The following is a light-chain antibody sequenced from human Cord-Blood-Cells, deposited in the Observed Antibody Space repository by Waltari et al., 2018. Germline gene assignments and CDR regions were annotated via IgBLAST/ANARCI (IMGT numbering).Light chain of an antibody. CDR2: DVS. CDR1: SSDVGGYNY. J-gene: IGLJ3*02. V-gene: IGLV2-11*01. CDR3: CSYAGSYTLV. Sequence: QSALTQPRSVSGSPGQSVTISCTGTSSDVGGYNYVSWYQQPPGKAPKLMIYDVSKRPSGGPERFSGSKSGNTASLTISGLQAEDEADYYCCSYAGSYTLVFGGGTKLTVL.